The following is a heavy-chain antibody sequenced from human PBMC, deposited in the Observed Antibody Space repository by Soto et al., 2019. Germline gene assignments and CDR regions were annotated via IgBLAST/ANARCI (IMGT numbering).Heavy chain of an antibody. CDR2: VYYSGIT. D-gene: IGHD6-13*01. CDR3: AREMFSRTWYPGD. Sequence: QVQLQESGPGLVRPSQTLSLTCTVSGGSISSGDYYWSWIRQHPGRGLEWIGYVYYSGITFYNPSLKRRLTISVETSKNQFYLRLGSVTAADTAVYYCAREMFSRTWYPGDWGQGTLVTVSS. J-gene: IGHJ4*02. CDR1: GGSISSGDYY. V-gene: IGHV4-31*03.